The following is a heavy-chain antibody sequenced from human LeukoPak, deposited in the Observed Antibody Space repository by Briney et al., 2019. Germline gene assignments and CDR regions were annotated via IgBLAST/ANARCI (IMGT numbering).Heavy chain of an antibody. CDR2: IYPRDSDT. J-gene: IGHJ4*02. D-gene: IGHD6-19*01. CDR3: ARHVPSSGWY. V-gene: IGHV5-51*01. Sequence: GESLKISCKGSGYSFTSYWIGWVRQMPGKGLEWMGIIYPRDSDTRYNPSFQGQVTISVDKSISTAYLQWSSLKASDTAMYYCARHVPSSGWYWGQGTLVTASS. CDR1: GYSFTSYW.